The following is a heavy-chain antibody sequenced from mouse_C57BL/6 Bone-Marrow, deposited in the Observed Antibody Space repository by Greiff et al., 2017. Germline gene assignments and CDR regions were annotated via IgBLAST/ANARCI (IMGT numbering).Heavy chain of an antibody. CDR1: GYTFTSYG. J-gene: IGHJ2*01. CDR3: ARSYYGSSDFDY. CDR2: IYPRSGNT. V-gene: IGHV1-81*01. Sequence: QVHVKQSGAELARPGASVKLSCKASGYTFTSYGISWVKQRTGQGLEWIGEIYPRSGNTYYNEKFKGKATLTEDKSSSTAYMELRSLTSEDSAVCFCARSYYGSSDFDYWGQGTTLTVSS. D-gene: IGHD1-1*01.